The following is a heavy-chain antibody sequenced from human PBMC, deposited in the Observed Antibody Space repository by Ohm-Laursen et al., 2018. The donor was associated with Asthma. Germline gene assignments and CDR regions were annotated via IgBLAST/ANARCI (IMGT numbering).Heavy chain of an antibody. CDR3: ALSLTYCSGGSCYPEVNFQH. D-gene: IGHD2-15*01. Sequence: SLRLSCSASGFTFSSYGMHWVRQAPGKGLEWVAVGGSYYDGGLKYYADSVNGRFTVSRDDSKNTLYLQMNSLRPDDTAVYYCALSLTYCSGGSCYPEVNFQHWGQGTLVTVSS. V-gene: IGHV3-30*19. J-gene: IGHJ1*01. CDR2: GGSYYDGGLK. CDR1: GFTFSSYG.